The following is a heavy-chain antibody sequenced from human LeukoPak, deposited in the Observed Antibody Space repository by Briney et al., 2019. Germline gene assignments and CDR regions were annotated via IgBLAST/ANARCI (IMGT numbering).Heavy chain of an antibody. Sequence: HAGGSLRLSCAVSGFTFSSFTMHWVRQAPGKGLEYVSSISGSGGSTYYANSVKDRFTISRDNSKNTLYLQMGSLRVEDMAVYYCWKGLSGSTSYWGQGILVTVSS. CDR2: ISGSGGST. CDR1: GFTFSSFT. CDR3: WKGLSGSTSY. J-gene: IGHJ4*02. V-gene: IGHV3-64*01. D-gene: IGHD1-20*01.